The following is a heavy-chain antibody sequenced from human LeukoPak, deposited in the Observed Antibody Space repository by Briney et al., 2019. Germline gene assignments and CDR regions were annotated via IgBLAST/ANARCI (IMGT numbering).Heavy chain of an antibody. CDR3: ARDIESYKEGPVDY. D-gene: IGHD1-26*01. Sequence: WASVKVSCKASGYTFTGYYMHWVRQAPGQGLEWMGWINPNSGGTNYAQKFQGRVTMTRDTSISTAYMELSRLRSDDTAVYYCARDIESYKEGPVDYWGQGTLVTVSS. CDR2: INPNSGGT. CDR1: GYTFTGYY. V-gene: IGHV1-2*02. J-gene: IGHJ4*02.